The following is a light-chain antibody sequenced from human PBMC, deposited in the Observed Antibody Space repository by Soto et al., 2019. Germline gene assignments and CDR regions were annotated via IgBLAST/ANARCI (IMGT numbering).Light chain of an antibody. Sequence: VLTQSTGILSLSPGERATLSCRARQSVSSSYLAWYQQKTGQAPSLLIYGASSRATGIPDRFSGSGAGTDFTLTISRLQHEDFAVYYCQQYGSSPLTFGGGTKVDI. CDR3: QQYGSSPLT. J-gene: IGKJ4*01. CDR2: GAS. V-gene: IGKV3-20*01. CDR1: QSVSSSY.